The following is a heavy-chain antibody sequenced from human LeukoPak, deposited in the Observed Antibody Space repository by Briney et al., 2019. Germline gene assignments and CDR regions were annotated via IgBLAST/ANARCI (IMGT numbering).Heavy chain of an antibody. J-gene: IGHJ5*02. D-gene: IGHD3-3*01. CDR1: GGSFSGYY. CDR2: INHSGST. Sequence: SGTLSLTCAVYGGSFSGYYWSWIRQPPGKGLEWIGEINHSGSTNYNPSLKSRVTISVDTSKNQFSLKLSSVTAADTAVYYCARRYYDFWSGPNWFDPWGQGTLVTVSS. V-gene: IGHV4-34*01. CDR3: ARRYYDFWSGPNWFDP.